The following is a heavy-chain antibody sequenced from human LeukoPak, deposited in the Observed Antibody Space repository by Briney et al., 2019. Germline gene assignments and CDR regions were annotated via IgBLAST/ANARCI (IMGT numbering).Heavy chain of an antibody. CDR1: GFTLTRFG. J-gene: IGHJ4*02. CDR2: ISYDGSNK. D-gene: IGHD6-19*01. V-gene: IGHV3-30*18. CDR3: AKDGGYSSGWYLPHVPQYYFDY. Sequence: PGRSLRPSCAASGFTLTRFGMHWVRQAPGKGLEWVAVISYDGSNKYYADSVKGRFTISRDNSKNTLYLQMNSLRAEDTAVYYCAKDGGYSSGWYLPHVPQYYFDYWGQGTLVTVSS.